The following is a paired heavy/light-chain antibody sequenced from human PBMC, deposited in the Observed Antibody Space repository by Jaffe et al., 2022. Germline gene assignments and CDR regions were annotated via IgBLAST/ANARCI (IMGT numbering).Heavy chain of an antibody. Sequence: QLQESGPELVKPSETLSLTCTVSGDSISSGGYFWGWLRQPPGKGLEWIASIYHSGNTYYNPSLRSRVTISVDTSKNHFSLKLSSVNAADTAVYYCTRHYSSGWHNSWGLGTLVTVSS. D-gene: IGHD6-19*01. J-gene: IGHJ4*02. CDR3: TRHYSSGWHNS. CDR2: IYHSGNT. CDR1: GDSISSGGYF. V-gene: IGHV4-39*01.
Light chain of an antibody. V-gene: IGKV1-NL1*01. CDR1: QAISNS. Sequence: DIQMTQSPSSLSASVGDRVTITCRASQAISNSLAWYQHEPGKAPKLLLLAASRLESGVPSRFSGSGSGTDYTLTVSSLQPEDFATYYCQQYYSSPQTFGQGTKVEIK. CDR2: AAS. CDR3: QQYYSSPQT. J-gene: IGKJ1*01.